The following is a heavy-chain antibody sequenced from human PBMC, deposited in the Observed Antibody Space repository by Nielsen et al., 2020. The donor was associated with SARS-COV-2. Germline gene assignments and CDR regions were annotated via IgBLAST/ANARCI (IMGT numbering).Heavy chain of an antibody. CDR3: AVVVPAGNNNWFDP. J-gene: IGHJ5*02. CDR2: INHSGST. D-gene: IGHD2-2*01. V-gene: IGHV4-34*01. CDR1: GGSFSGYY. Sequence: GSLRLSCAVYGGSFSGYYWSWIRQPPGKGLEWIGEINHSGSTNYNPSLKSRVTISVDTSKNQFSLKLSSVTAADTAVYYCAVVVPAGNNNWFDPWGQGTLVTVSS.